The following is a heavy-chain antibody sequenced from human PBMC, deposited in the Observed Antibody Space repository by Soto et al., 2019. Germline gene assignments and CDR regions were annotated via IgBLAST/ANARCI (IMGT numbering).Heavy chain of an antibody. V-gene: IGHV1-18*04. CDR3: ARAAGGSFRDFDY. J-gene: IGHJ4*02. CDR2: INAYNGNT. CDR1: GYTFTGYY. D-gene: IGHD1-26*01. Sequence: ASVKVSCKASGYTFTGYYMHWVRQAPGQGLEWMGWINAYNGNTNYAQKLQGRVTMTTDTSTSTAYMELRSLRSDDTAVYYCARAAGGSFRDFDYWGQGTLVTVSS.